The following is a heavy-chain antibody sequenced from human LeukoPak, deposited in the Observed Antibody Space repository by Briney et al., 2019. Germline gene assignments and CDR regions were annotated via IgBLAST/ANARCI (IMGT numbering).Heavy chain of an antibody. Sequence: ASVKVSCKASGYXFTGYYIHWVRQAPGQGLKWMGWINPNSGGTNYAQKFQGRVTMTRDTPISTAYMELSRLRSDDTAVYYCARDRGYYDSSGYRDAFDIWGQGTMVTVSS. CDR3: ARDRGYYDSSGYRDAFDI. CDR1: GYXFTGYY. V-gene: IGHV1-2*02. J-gene: IGHJ3*02. CDR2: INPNSGGT. D-gene: IGHD3-22*01.